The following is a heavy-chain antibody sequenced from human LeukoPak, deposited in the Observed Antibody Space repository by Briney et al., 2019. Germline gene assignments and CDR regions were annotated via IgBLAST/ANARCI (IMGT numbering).Heavy chain of an antibody. CDR1: GYSFTAYY. CDR2: IDPDSGDT. CDR3: ARIPFVVYCSSTSCLDY. J-gene: IGHJ4*02. V-gene: IGHV1-2*02. D-gene: IGHD2-2*01. Sequence: ASVKVSCTASGYSFTAYYMHLVRQAPGQGLEWMGWIDPDSGDTKYAQNFQDRVTMTWDTSVSTAYMELSSLTSDDTAVYYCARIPFVVYCSSTSCLDYWGQGTLVTVSS.